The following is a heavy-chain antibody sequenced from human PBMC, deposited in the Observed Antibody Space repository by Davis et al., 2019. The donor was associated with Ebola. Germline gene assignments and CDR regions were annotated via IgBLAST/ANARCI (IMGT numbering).Heavy chain of an antibody. CDR1: GFTFSSYG. V-gene: IGHV3-30*02. J-gene: IGHJ4*02. CDR3: ARETGYLIDY. D-gene: IGHD1-14*01. Sequence: PGGSLRLSCAASGFTFSSYGMHWVRQAPGKGLEWVAFIRYDGSNKYYADSVKGRFTVSRDNAKNSLYLQMNSLTDEDTALYYCARETGYLIDYWGQGTLVTVSS. CDR2: IRYDGSNK.